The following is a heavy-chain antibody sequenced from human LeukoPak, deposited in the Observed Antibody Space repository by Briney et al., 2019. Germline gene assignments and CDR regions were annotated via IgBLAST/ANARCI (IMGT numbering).Heavy chain of an antibody. CDR2: IKSKTDGGTT. D-gene: IGHD4-17*01. CDR3: TTLTTACFDY. CDR1: GFTFSNAW. J-gene: IGHJ4*02. V-gene: IGHV3-15*01. Sequence: PGGSLRLSCAASGFTFSNAWMSWVRQTPGKGLEYVGRIKSKTDGGTTDYAAPVKGRFTISRDDSKNTLYLQMNSLKTEDSAVYYCTTLTTACFDYWGQGTLVTVSS.